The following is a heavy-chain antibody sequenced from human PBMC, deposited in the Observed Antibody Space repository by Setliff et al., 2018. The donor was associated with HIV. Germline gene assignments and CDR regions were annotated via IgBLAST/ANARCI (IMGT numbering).Heavy chain of an antibody. CDR2: IIPLFGTA. D-gene: IGHD4-17*01. Sequence: SVKVSCKASGDTFSNSLVTWARQAPGQGLEWMGGIIPLFGTANYAQKFQGRVTMTTDELMTTAYLELSSLRSEDTAVYYCARSLTVTTFVHAFDIWGQGTMVTV. CDR3: ARSLTVTTFVHAFDI. V-gene: IGHV1-69*05. CDR1: GDTFSNSL. J-gene: IGHJ3*02.